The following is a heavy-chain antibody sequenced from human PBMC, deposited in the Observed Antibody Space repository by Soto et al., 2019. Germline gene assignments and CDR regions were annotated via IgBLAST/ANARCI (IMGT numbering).Heavy chain of an antibody. J-gene: IGHJ6*02. V-gene: IGHV3-48*01. CDR1: GFTFSLYS. D-gene: IGHD7-27*01. CDR3: ARAVTWGFDV. Sequence: EVQLVESGGGMVQPGGSLRLSCAASGFTFSLYSMSWVRHAQGKGLAWVSYISRSSTGLPYADSVKGRFTISRDDATKAKNLQMTSLRGGETAVYYCARAVTWGFDVWGQGTTVSIS. CDR2: ISRSSTGL.